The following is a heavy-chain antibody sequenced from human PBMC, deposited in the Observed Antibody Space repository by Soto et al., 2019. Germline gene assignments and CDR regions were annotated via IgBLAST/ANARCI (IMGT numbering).Heavy chain of an antibody. D-gene: IGHD4-17*01. V-gene: IGHV4-34*03. CDR2: INDSGNT. CDR3: TTDRPSRLRNPRV. J-gene: IGHJ4*02. CDR1: DGSFSGHY. Sequence: SETLSLTCAVYDGSFSGHYWSWIRQPPGKGLEWIGEINDSGNTNYSPSLKSRVSMSADTSKNQFSLRLTSVTAEDTAVYYCTTDRPSRLRNPRVWGQGTLVTVSS.